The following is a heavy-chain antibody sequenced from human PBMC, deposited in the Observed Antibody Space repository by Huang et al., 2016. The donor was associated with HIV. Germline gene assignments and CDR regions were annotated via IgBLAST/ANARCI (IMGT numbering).Heavy chain of an antibody. CDR3: ARQKVGWLLTDY. Sequence: QLQLQESGPGLVKPSETLSLTCTVSGGSISSSSYYWGWIRQPPGKGLEWIGSIYYSGSTYYNPSLKSRGTISVDTSKNQFALKLSSVTAADTAVYYCARQKVGWLLTDYWGQGTLVTVSS. J-gene: IGHJ4*02. D-gene: IGHD5-12*01. V-gene: IGHV4-39*01. CDR2: IYYSGST. CDR1: GGSISSSSYY.